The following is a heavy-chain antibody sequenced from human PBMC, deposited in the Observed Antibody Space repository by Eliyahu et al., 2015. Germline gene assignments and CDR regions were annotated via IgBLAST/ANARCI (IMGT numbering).Heavy chain of an antibody. CDR2: ISWNSGSI. CDR3: AKVHGSGYYYGVGPPEFDY. CDR1: GFTFDDXX. J-gene: IGHJ4*02. D-gene: IGHD3-22*01. V-gene: IGHV3-9*01. Sequence: ELQLVESGGGLVQPGRSLRLSCAASGFTFDDXXXXWVRQGPGKGLGWVSGISWNSGSIGYADSVKGRFTISRDNAKNSLYLQMNSLRAEDTALYYCAKVHGSGYYYGVGPPEFDYWGQGTLVTVSS.